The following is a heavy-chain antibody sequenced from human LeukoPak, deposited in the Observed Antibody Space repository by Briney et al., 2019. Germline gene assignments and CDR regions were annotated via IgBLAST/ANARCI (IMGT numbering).Heavy chain of an antibody. V-gene: IGHV3-23*01. D-gene: IGHD3-22*01. CDR1: GFTFSSYA. CDR3: ALDDNGSSGSYPHPFYFDY. Sequence: GGSLRLSCAASGFTFSSYAMSWVRQAPGKGLEWVSGIGGSGVRTYYADSVKGHFAISRDNSKNTLYLQMNGLRAEDMAVYYCALDDNGSSGSYPHPFYFDYWGQGALVTVSS. CDR2: IGGSGVRT. J-gene: IGHJ4*02.